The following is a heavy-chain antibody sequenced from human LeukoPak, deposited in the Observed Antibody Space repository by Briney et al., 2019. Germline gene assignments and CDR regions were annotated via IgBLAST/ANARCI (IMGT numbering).Heavy chain of an antibody. CDR2: ISSSTNYI. V-gene: IGHV3-21*01. J-gene: IGHJ4*02. CDR3: ARDRYGDYSFDF. D-gene: IGHD4-17*01. Sequence: GGSLRLSCAASGFTFSSYSMNWVRQAPGKGLEWVSFISSSTNYIYYADSVKGRFTISRDNAKNSLYLQMNSLRAEDTAVYYCARDRYGDYSFDFWGQGTPVTVSS. CDR1: GFTFSSYS.